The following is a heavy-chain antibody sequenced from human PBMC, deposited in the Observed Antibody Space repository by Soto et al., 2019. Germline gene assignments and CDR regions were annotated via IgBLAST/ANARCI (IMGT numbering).Heavy chain of an antibody. CDR1: GFTFSSYS. CDR2: ISSSSSYI. Sequence: VVSLRLSCAASGFTFSSYSMNWVRQAPGKGLEWVSSISSSSSYIYYADSVKGRFTISRDNAKNSLYLQMNSLRAEDTAVYYCARDWGIVGATIDYWGQGTLVTVSS. D-gene: IGHD1-26*01. V-gene: IGHV3-21*01. CDR3: ARDWGIVGATIDY. J-gene: IGHJ4*02.